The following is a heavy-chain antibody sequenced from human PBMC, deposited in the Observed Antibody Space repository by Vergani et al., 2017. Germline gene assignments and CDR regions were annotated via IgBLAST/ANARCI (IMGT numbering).Heavy chain of an antibody. V-gene: IGHV3-9*01. Sequence: EVQLVESGGGLVQPGRSLRLSCAASGFTFDDYAMHWVRQAPGKGLEWVSGISWNSGSIGYTDSVKGRFTISRDNAKNSLYLQMNSLRAEDTALYYCAKASRLIYYYMDVWGKGTTVTVS. D-gene: IGHD6-13*01. CDR2: ISWNSGSI. CDR3: AKASRLIYYYMDV. CDR1: GFTFDDYA. J-gene: IGHJ6*03.